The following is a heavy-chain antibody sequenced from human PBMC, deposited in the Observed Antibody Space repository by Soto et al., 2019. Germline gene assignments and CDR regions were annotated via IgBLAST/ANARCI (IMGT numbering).Heavy chain of an antibody. D-gene: IGHD6-19*01. CDR2: IIPIFGTA. CDR3: LYYSSGWFPDY. Sequence: ASVKVSCKASGGTFSSYAISWVRQAPGQGLEWMGGIIPIFGTANYAQKFQGRVTITADESTSTAYMELSSLRSEDTAVYYCLYYSSGWFPDYWGQGTLVTVSS. V-gene: IGHV1-69*13. J-gene: IGHJ4*02. CDR1: GGTFSSYA.